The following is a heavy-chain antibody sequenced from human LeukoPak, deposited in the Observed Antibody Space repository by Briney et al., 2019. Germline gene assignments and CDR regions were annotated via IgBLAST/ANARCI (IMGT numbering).Heavy chain of an antibody. CDR3: ATPGIRDQYDFDS. V-gene: IGHV3-74*01. CDR2: INPDGSST. D-gene: IGHD6-13*01. J-gene: IGHJ4*02. Sequence: GGSLRLSCAASAVTFSSYWMHWVRQAPGKGLVWVSRINPDGSSTNYADSVKGRFTISRDNVKNTPYLQMNSLRAEDMAVYYCATPGIRDQYDFDSWGQGTLVTVSS. CDR1: AVTFSSYW.